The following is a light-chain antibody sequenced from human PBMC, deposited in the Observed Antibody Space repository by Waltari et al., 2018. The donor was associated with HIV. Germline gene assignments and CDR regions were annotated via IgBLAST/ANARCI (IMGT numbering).Light chain of an antibody. CDR3: QSADSNASLWV. V-gene: IGLV3-25*03. CDR2: KDT. CDR1: ALPKQY. Sequence: SYELTQPPSVSVSPGQTARITCPGDALPKQYAYWYQQRPGQAPVVVIYKDTERPSGIPERFSGSSSGTTATLTIIGVQAQDEADYHCQSADSNASLWVFGGGTKLTVL. J-gene: IGLJ3*02.